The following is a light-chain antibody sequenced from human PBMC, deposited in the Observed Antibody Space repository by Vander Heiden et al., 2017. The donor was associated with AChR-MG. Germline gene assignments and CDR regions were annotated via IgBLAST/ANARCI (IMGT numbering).Light chain of an antibody. CDR1: QSVSSN. Sequence: EIVMTQSPATLSVSPGERATLSCRASQSVSSNLAWYQQKPGQGPRLLIYGASTRATGIPARFSGSGSGPEFTLTISSLQSEDFAVYYCQQYSNWPPWTFGQGTKVEIK. CDR2: GAS. J-gene: IGKJ1*01. V-gene: IGKV3-15*01. CDR3: QQYSNWPPWT.